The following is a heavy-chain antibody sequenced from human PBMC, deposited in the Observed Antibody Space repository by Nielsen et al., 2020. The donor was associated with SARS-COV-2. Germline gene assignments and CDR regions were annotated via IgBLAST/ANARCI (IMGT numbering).Heavy chain of an antibody. J-gene: IGHJ4*02. CDR1: GFSFSTSA. Sequence: GESLKISCAASGFSFSTSAMTWVRQAPGKGLEWVSGISGSGGTRDYADSVKGRFTISRDNSKNTLYLQMNSLRVEDTAVYYCTKDEEIAVVPAAPDYWGQGTLVTVSS. CDR3: TKDEEIAVVPAAPDY. CDR2: ISGSGGTR. D-gene: IGHD2-2*01. V-gene: IGHV3-23*01.